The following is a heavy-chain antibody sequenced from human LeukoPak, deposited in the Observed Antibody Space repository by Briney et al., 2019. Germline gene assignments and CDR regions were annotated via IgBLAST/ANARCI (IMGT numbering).Heavy chain of an antibody. CDR2: IYYSGST. Sequence: PSETLSLTCTVSGGSISSGGYFWSWIRQHPGTGLEWIGYIYYSGSTYYNPSLKSRVSISVDTSKSQFSLKLCSVTAADTAVYYCARFIGGGQAAAFDYWGQGTLVTVS. D-gene: IGHD6-13*01. V-gene: IGHV4-31*03. CDR3: ARFIGGGQAAAFDY. CDR1: GGSISSGGYF. J-gene: IGHJ4*02.